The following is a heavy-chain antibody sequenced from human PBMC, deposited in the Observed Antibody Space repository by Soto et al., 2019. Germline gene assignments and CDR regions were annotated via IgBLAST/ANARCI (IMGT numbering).Heavy chain of an antibody. J-gene: IGHJ2*01. CDR2: IYYSGRT. CDR3: ASGPQAAAGRHRFPDQKWHFDL. Sequence: PSETRSLNYTVCDGSISSSSYSWGCIRQPPGKGLEWIGSIYYSGRTYYNPPLKSRVTISVDTSKNQFSLKLSSMTAADTAVYYCASGPQAAAGRHRFPDQKWHFDLWGRGTLLTVSS. D-gene: IGHD6-13*01. CDR1: DGSISSSSYS. V-gene: IGHV4-39*01.